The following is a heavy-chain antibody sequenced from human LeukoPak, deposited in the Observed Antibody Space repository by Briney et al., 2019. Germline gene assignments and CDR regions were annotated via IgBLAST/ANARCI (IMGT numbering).Heavy chain of an antibody. CDR2: ISDSAGST. J-gene: IGHJ3*02. CDR1: GFIFSSYA. D-gene: IGHD1-14*01. CDR3: AKGTRYPGAFDI. V-gene: IGHV3-23*01. Sequence: GGSLRLSCAASGFIFSSYAMSWVRQAPGKGLEWVSAISDSAGSTYYTNSVKGRFTISRDNSKNTLYLQMKSLRAEDTAVYYCAKGTRYPGAFDIWGQGTMVTVSS.